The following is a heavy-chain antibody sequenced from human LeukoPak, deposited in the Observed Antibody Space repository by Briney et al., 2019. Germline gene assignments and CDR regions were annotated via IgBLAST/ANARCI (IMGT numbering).Heavy chain of an antibody. D-gene: IGHD6-19*01. V-gene: IGHV3-11*01. Sequence: GGSLRLSCAASGFTFSDYYMSWLRQAPGKGLEWVSYISSSGSTIYYADSVKGRFTISRDNAKNSLYLQMNSLRAEDTAVYYCARAYLWLESPFDPWGQGTLVTVSS. CDR3: ARAYLWLESPFDP. CDR2: ISSSGSTI. J-gene: IGHJ5*02. CDR1: GFTFSDYY.